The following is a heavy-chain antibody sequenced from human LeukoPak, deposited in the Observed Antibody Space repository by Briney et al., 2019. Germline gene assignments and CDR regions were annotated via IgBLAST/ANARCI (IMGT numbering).Heavy chain of an antibody. J-gene: IGHJ4*02. CDR2: IIPIFGTA. V-gene: IGHV1-69*13. Sequence: ASVKVSCKASGGTFSSYAISWVRQAPGQGLEWMGGIIPIFGTANYAQKFQGRATITADESTSTAYMELSSLRSEDTAVYYCASGFEAVAGTFDYWGQGTLVTVSS. D-gene: IGHD6-19*01. CDR1: GGTFSSYA. CDR3: ASGFEAVAGTFDY.